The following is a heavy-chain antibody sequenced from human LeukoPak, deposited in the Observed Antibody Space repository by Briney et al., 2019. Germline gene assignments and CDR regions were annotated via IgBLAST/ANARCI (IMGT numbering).Heavy chain of an antibody. CDR3: SRWYDYDSKGYSYYFDY. V-gene: IGHV3-66*01. D-gene: IGHD3-22*01. Sequence: GGSLTLSCAASGFSDGSNYMIRPRDAPGGAREWVSLIYSGGSTYYADSVKGRFTSSRDNSKNTLYLQMNSLRAEDTAMYYCSRWYDYDSKGYSYYFDYWGQGTLVTVSS. J-gene: IGHJ4*02. CDR1: GFSDGSNY. CDR2: IYSGGST.